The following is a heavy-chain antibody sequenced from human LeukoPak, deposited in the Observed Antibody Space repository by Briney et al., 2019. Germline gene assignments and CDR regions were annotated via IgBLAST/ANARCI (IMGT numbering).Heavy chain of an antibody. V-gene: IGHV3-48*01. D-gene: IGHD4-23*01. CDR3: ARDRVEVDDYGGNSAWYFDL. CDR2: ISSSSSAI. CDR1: GFTFSSYS. J-gene: IGHJ2*01. Sequence: GGSLRLSCAASGFTFSSYSMNWVRQAPGKGLEWVSYISSSSSAIYYADSVKGRFTISRDNAKNSLYLQMNSLRAEDTAVYYCARDRVEVDDYGGNSAWYFDLWGRGTLVTVSS.